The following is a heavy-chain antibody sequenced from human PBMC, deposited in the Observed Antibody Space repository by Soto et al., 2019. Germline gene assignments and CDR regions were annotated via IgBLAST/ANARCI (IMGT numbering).Heavy chain of an antibody. CDR2: ISTYDGNA. CDR1: GYTFFTYG. V-gene: IGHV1-18*01. J-gene: IGHJ5*02. Sequence: ASVKVSCKASGYTFFTYGITWVRQAPGQGLEWMGWISTYDGNADYAQKLQGRVTMTTDTSTRTAYMELRSLRSDDTAVYYCARKSSSSSWFDPWGQGTLVTVSS. D-gene: IGHD6-6*01. CDR3: ARKSSSSSWFDP.